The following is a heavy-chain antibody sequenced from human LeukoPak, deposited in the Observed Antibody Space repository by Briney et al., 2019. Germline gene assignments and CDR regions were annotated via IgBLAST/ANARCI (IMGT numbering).Heavy chain of an antibody. V-gene: IGHV4-61*02. Sequence: SETLSLTCTVSGGSINSGRYSWSWIRQPAGKGLEWIGRIYTSGSTNYNPSLKSRVTISVDTSKNQFSLNLSSVTAADTAVYFCARGPLNSITEYFQRWGQGTLVTVSS. CDR3: ARGPLNSITEYFQR. CDR2: IYTSGST. J-gene: IGHJ1*01. CDR1: GGSINSGRYS. D-gene: IGHD2/OR15-2a*01.